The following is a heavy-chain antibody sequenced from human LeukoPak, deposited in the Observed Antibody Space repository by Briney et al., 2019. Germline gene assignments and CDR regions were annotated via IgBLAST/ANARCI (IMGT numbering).Heavy chain of an antibody. V-gene: IGHV4-34*01. CDR2: INHSGST. Sequence: SGTLSLTCAVYGGSFSGYYWSWIRQPPGKGLEWIGEINHSGSTNYNPSLKSRVTISVDTSKNQFSLKLSSVTAADTAVYYCARSAVTTQLDYWGQGTLVTVSS. D-gene: IGHD4-17*01. CDR3: ARSAVTTQLDY. J-gene: IGHJ4*02. CDR1: GGSFSGYY.